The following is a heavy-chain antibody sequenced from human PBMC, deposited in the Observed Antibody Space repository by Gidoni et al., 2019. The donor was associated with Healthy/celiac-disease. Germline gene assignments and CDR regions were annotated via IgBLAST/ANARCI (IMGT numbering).Heavy chain of an antibody. D-gene: IGHD5-18*01. CDR1: GFTVSSNY. CDR2: IYSGGST. Sequence: EVQLVESGGGLTQPGGSLRLSCAASGFTVSSNYMSWVRQAPGKGLEWVSVIYSGGSTYYADSVKGRFTISRDNSKNTLYLQMNSLRAEDTAVYYCARSKGTWIQLWLLDDAFDIWGQGTMVTVSS. J-gene: IGHJ3*02. V-gene: IGHV3-53*01. CDR3: ARSKGTWIQLWLLDDAFDI.